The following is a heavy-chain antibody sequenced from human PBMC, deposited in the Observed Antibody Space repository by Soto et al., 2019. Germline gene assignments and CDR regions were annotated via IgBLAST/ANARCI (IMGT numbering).Heavy chain of an antibody. CDR1: GYTFTSYA. Sequence: GASVKVSCKASGYTFTSYAMHWVRQAPGQRLEWMGWINAGNGNTKYSQKFQGRVTITRDTSASTAYMELSSLGSEDTAVYYCATQGGAQTLDAFDIWGQGTMVTVSS. D-gene: IGHD3-16*01. CDR2: INAGNGNT. CDR3: ATQGGAQTLDAFDI. V-gene: IGHV1-3*01. J-gene: IGHJ3*02.